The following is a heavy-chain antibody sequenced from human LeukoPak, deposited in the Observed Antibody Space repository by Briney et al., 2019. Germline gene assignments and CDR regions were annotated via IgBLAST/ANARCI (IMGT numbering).Heavy chain of an antibody. CDR1: GYTFTSYA. D-gene: IGHD3-10*01. V-gene: IGHV1-3*01. J-gene: IGHJ3*02. CDR3: ARWTSITMVRGADAFDI. CDR2: INAGNGNT. Sequence: GASVKVSRKASGYTFTSYAMHWVRRAPGQRLEWMGWINAGNGNTKYSQKFQGRVTITRDTSASTAYMELSSLRSEDTAVYYCARWTSITMVRGADAFDIWAQGTMVTVSS.